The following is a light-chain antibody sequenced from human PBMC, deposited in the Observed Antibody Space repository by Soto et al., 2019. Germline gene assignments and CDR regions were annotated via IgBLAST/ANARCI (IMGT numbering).Light chain of an antibody. CDR3: HQYGSSPTFVT. J-gene: IGKJ1*01. Sequence: EIVLTQSPGTLSLSPGERATLSCRASQSVSSSYLAWYQQKPGQAPRLLIYGASSRATGIPERFSGSGSGTYFTLTISRLEPEDFAVYYCHQYGSSPTFVTFGQGTKVEIK. CDR1: QSVSSSY. V-gene: IGKV3-20*01. CDR2: GAS.